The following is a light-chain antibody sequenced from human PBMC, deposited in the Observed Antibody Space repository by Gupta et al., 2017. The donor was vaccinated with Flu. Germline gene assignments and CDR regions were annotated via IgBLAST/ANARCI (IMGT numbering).Light chain of an antibody. CDR2: RND. V-gene: IGLV1-47*01. J-gene: IGLJ3*02. CDR1: SSTIGSNY. CDR3: AAWDDSLRGRL. Sequence: VTIACFGGSSTIGSNYVYWYHQLPGTAPNLLIYRNDQRPSGVPARFSGSKSGTSASLAISGLRSEDEANYYCAAWDDSLRGRLFGGGTKLTVL.